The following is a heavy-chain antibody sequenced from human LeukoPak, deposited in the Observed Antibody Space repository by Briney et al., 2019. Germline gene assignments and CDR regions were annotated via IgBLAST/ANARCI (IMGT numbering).Heavy chain of an antibody. CDR3: ARSTELGYCSSTGCYTLYYFDY. J-gene: IGHJ4*02. V-gene: IGHV4-30-4*08. Sequence: SQTLSLTCSVSGDSISSRTYYWIWIRQHPEKGLEWIGYIWNSGSTNYNPSLKSRVTISVDTSKNQFSLKLSSVPAADTAVYYCARSTELGYCSSTGCYTLYYFDYWGQGTLVTVSS. CDR2: IWNSGST. CDR1: GDSISSRTYY. D-gene: IGHD2-2*02.